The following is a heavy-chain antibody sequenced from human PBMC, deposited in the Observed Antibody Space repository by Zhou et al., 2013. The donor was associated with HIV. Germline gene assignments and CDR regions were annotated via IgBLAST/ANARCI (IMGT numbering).Heavy chain of an antibody. V-gene: IGHV1-18*01. CDR1: DDTSFTSG. Sequence: QTHLVQSGPEVKRPGASVRVSCKTSDDTSFTSGINWVRQAPGQGLEWLGWISPYNGKTYYTQSLQGRLTVTTDSSTTIVYMDLKSLTTHDTAVYYCARDHSSSSGRRAFDIWGQGTVVTVSS. J-gene: IGHJ3*02. CDR2: ISPYNGKT. D-gene: IGHD6-13*01. CDR3: ARDHSSSSGRRAFDI.